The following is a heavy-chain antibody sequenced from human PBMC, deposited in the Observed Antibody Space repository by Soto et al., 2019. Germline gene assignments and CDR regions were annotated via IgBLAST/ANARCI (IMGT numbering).Heavy chain of an antibody. CDR1: GLIFSDYH. D-gene: IGHD6-19*01. J-gene: IGHJ6*02. CDR2: IRRKANSYTT. CDR3: AMLGGWSGGSSGMDV. Sequence: EVQLVESGGGLVQPGGSLRLSCAASGLIFSDYHMDWVRQAPGKGLEWVGRIRRKANSYTTEYAASVKGRFTISRDDSKNSRFLQMNSLKREDTAVYYCAMLGGWSGGSSGMDVWGQGTTVTVSS. V-gene: IGHV3-72*01.